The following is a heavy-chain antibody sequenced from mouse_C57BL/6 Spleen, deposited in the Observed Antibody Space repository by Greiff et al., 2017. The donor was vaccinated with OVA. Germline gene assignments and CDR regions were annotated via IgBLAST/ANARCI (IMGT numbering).Heavy chain of an antibody. CDR3: ARGGLQDNAMDY. CDR1: GYTFTSYG. J-gene: IGHJ4*01. Sequence: VQLVESGAELARPGASVKLSCKASGYTFTSYGISWVKQRTGQGLEWIGEIYPRSGNTYYNEQFKGKATLTADKSSSTAYMELRRLTSEDSAVYFCARGGLQDNAMDYWGQGTSVTVSS. V-gene: IGHV1-81*01. D-gene: IGHD3-1*01. CDR2: IYPRSGNT.